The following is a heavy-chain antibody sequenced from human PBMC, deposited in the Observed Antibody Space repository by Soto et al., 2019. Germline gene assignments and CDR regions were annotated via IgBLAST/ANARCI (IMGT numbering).Heavy chain of an antibody. CDR3: AKPSTVVVVAASFDY. V-gene: IGHV3-23*01. J-gene: IGHJ4*02. CDR2: ISGSGGST. D-gene: IGHD2-15*01. CDR1: GFTFSSYA. Sequence: GGSLRLSCAASGFTFSSYAMSWVRQAPGKGLEWVSAISGSGGSTYYADSVKGRFTISRDNSKNTLYLQMNSLRAEDTAVYYCAKPSTVVVVAASFDYWGQGTLVTVSS.